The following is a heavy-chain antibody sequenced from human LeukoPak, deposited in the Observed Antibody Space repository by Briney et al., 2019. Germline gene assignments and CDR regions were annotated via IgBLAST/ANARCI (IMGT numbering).Heavy chain of an antibody. J-gene: IGHJ4*02. CDR2: IYTSGST. CDR1: GGSISSYY. V-gene: IGHV4-4*07. Sequence: PSETLSLTCTVSGGSISSYYWSWIRQPAGKGLEWIGRIYTSGSTNYNPSLKSRVTMSVDTSKNQFSLKLSSVTAADTAVYYCAGNYYGSGSYYSEDRYWGQGTLVTVSS. CDR3: AGNYYGSGSYYSEDRY. D-gene: IGHD3-10*01.